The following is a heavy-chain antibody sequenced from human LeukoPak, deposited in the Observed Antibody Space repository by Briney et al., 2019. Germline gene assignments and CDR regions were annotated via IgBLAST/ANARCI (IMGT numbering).Heavy chain of an antibody. Sequence: GGSLRLSCAASGFTFSNAWMSWVRQAPGKGLEWVGRIKSKTDGGTTDYAAPVKGRFTISRDDSKNTLYLQMNSLKTEDTAVYYCTTLNYYDSSGYYFVGYYYYMDVWGKGTTVTISS. CDR1: GFTFSNAW. D-gene: IGHD3-22*01. CDR2: IKSKTDGGTT. CDR3: TTLNYYDSSGYYFVGYYYYMDV. V-gene: IGHV3-15*01. J-gene: IGHJ6*03.